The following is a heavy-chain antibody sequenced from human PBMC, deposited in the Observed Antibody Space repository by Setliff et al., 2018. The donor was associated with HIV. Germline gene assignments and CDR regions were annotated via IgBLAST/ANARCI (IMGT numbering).Heavy chain of an antibody. J-gene: IGHJ6*03. Sequence: LSLTCAVYVGSFSGHYWIWIRQPPGKGLEWIGETNPSGSTKYNPSLKSRVTISVDRSKNQFSLKLTSVTAADTAVYYCARGQDLGATWTGYYYYYMDVWGKGTTVTVSS. D-gene: IGHD1-26*01. V-gene: IGHV4-34*01. CDR1: VGSFSGHY. CDR3: ARGQDLGATWTGYYYYYMDV. CDR2: TNPSGST.